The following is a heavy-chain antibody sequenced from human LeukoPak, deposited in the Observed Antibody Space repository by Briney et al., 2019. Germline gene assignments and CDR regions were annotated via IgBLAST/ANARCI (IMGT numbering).Heavy chain of an antibody. Sequence: GGSLRLSCEASGFSFSNYGMHWVRHAPGKGLGWVSFLRHNGGREYYVDSVRGRFTISRDNSKNTLYLEMNSLRVEDTAVYYCAKADIVAVRSALEYWGQGTLVSVSS. J-gene: IGHJ4*02. CDR2: LRHNGGRE. D-gene: IGHD2-21*01. CDR3: AKADIVAVRSALEY. V-gene: IGHV3-30*02. CDR1: GFSFSNYG.